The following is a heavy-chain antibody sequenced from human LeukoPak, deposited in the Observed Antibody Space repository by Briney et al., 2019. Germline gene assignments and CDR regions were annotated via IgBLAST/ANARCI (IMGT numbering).Heavy chain of an antibody. Sequence: ASVKVSCKASGYTFTGYYMHWVRQAPGQGLEWMGWINPNSGGTNYAQKFQGRVTMTRDTSISTAYMELSSLRSEDTAVYYCAREGGSYRYNWFDPWGQGTLVTVSS. CDR1: GYTFTGYY. CDR3: AREGGSYRYNWFDP. J-gene: IGHJ5*02. CDR2: INPNSGGT. D-gene: IGHD1-26*01. V-gene: IGHV1-2*02.